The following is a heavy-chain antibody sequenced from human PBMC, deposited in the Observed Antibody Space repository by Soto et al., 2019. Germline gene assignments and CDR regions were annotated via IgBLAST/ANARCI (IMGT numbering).Heavy chain of an antibody. D-gene: IGHD2-2*03. V-gene: IGHV1-46*01. CDR3: ASGYCSSTSCYLGLDYYYYGMDV. CDR1: GYTFTSYY. J-gene: IGHJ6*02. Sequence: ASVEVSCKASGYTFTSYYMHWVRQAPGQGLEWMGIINPSGGSTSYAQKFQGRVTMTRDTSTSTVYMELSSLRSEDTAVYYCASGYCSSTSCYLGLDYYYYGMDVWGQGTTVTVSS. CDR2: INPSGGST.